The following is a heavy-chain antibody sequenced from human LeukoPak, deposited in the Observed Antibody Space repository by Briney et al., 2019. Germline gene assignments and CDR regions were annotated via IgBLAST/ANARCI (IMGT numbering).Heavy chain of an antibody. J-gene: IGHJ5*02. CDR2: INPSGGST. CDR1: GYTFTSYY. Sequence: ASVKVSCKASGYTFTSYYMHWVRQVPGQGLEWMGIINPSGGSTSYAQKFQGRVTMTRDTSTSTVYMELSSLRSEDTAVYYCARDQALAQGLSSGWSWALPENWFDPWGQGTLVTVSS. V-gene: IGHV1-46*01. CDR3: ARDQALAQGLSSGWSWALPENWFDP. D-gene: IGHD6-19*01.